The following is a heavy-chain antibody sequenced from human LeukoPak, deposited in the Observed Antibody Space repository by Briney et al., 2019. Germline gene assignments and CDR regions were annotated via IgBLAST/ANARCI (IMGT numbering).Heavy chain of an antibody. D-gene: IGHD5-18*01. V-gene: IGHV3-15*01. CDR2: IKSKTDGGTT. J-gene: IGHJ4*02. CDR1: VFTFNNAW. CDR3: AREDTAMADY. Sequence: GGPLRLSCAASVFTFNNAWMSWVRQAPGKGLEWVGRIKSKTDGGTTDYATPVKGRFTMSRDDSKNTLYLQMNSLRAEDTAVYYCAREDTAMADYWGQGTLVTVSS.